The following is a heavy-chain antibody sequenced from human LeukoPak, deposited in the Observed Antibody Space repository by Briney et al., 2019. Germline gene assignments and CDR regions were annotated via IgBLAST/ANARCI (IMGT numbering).Heavy chain of an antibody. CDR3: ARNTDSSGWYSVAFDI. V-gene: IGHV3-53*04. J-gene: IGHJ3*02. CDR1: GFTVSSNY. Sequence: GGSLRLSCAASGFTVSSNYMSWVRQAPGKGLEWVSVIYSGGSTYYADSVKGRFTISRHNSKNTLYLQMNSLRAEDTAVYYCARNTDSSGWYSVAFDIWGQGTMVTVSS. D-gene: IGHD6-19*01. CDR2: IYSGGST.